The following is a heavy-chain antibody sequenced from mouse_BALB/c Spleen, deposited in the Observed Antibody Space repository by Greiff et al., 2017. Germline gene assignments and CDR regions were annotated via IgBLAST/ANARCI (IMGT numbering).Heavy chain of an antibody. V-gene: IGHV3-2*02. D-gene: IGHD2-4*01. CDR1: GYSITSYYV. J-gene: IGHJ3*01. CDR2: RSYSGST. Sequence: EVKLMESGPGLVKPSQSLSLTCTVTGYSITSYYVWNWIRQFPGNKLEGMGYRSYSGSTSYNPSLKSRISITRDTSKNQSFLQLNSVTTEDKATYYGATSQDYDYDGRGWFAYWGQGTLVTDAA. CDR3: ATSQDYDYDGRGWFAY.